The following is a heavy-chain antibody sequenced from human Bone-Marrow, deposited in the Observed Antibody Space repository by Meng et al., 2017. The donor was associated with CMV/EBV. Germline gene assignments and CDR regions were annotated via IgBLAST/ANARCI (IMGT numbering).Heavy chain of an antibody. CDR3: VKDSSGWYGYFDY. V-gene: IGHV3-9*01. J-gene: IGHJ4*02. CDR1: GFIFDDYA. D-gene: IGHD6-19*01. Sequence: SLKISCAASGFIFDDYAMHWVRQAPGKGLEWVSGISWKSGSIGHAVSVKGRITISRDNAKNSLYLQMNSLRAEDTVLYHCVKDSSGWYGYFDYWGQGTLVTVSS. CDR2: ISWKSGSI.